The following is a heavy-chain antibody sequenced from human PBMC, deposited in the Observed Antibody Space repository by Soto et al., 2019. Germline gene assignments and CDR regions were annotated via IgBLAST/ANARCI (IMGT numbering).Heavy chain of an antibody. J-gene: IGHJ4*02. V-gene: IGHV3-30*04. Sequence: GGSLRLSCAASGFTFRNYAMRWVRQAPGKGLEWVAVISRDGSHKYYLDSVKGRFTISRDNSKDTVNLLMNSLRDDDSAMYYCARSRNSAVADSFDFWGQGTLVTVSS. D-gene: IGHD1-26*01. CDR2: ISRDGSHK. CDR1: GFTFRNYA. CDR3: ARSRNSAVADSFDF.